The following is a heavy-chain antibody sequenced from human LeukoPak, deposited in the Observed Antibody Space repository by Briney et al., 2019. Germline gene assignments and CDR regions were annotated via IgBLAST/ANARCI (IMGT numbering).Heavy chain of an antibody. D-gene: IGHD3-3*01. J-gene: IGHJ4*02. V-gene: IGHV1-24*01. CDR2: FDPEDGET. CDR1: GYTLTELS. Sequence: ASVKVSCKVSGYTLTELSMHWVRQAPGKGLERMGGFDPEDGETIYAQKFQGRVTMTEDTSTDTAYMELSSLRSEDTAVYYCATGTITIFGVVIPNFDYWGQGTLVTVSS. CDR3: ATGTITIFGVVIPNFDY.